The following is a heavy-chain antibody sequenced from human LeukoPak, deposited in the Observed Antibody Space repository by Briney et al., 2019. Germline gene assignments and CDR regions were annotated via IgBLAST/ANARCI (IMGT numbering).Heavy chain of an antibody. CDR1: GYSITEGFS. V-gene: IGHV4-38-2*01. J-gene: IGHJ5*02. CDR2: ISYYGST. D-gene: IGHD3-16*01. Sequence: PSETLSLTCAVSGYSITEGFSWGWIRQPPGQGLEWIASISYYGSTYSKSTLQSRLTISRDTSRNEFSLRLTSVTATDTAVYYCARVGAIPGIDPWGQGTPVTVSS. CDR3: ARVGAIPGIDP.